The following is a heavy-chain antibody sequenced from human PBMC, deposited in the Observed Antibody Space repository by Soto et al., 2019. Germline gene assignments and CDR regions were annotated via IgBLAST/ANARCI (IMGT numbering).Heavy chain of an antibody. Sequence: EVQLVESGGGLVQPGGSLSVSCAASGFTYSSYWMTWVRQAPGQGLEWVANIKQDGSERYYVDSVKGRFTISRDNAKSSLYLQMNSLRADDTAVYYCVRGDGAFDIWGQGTMVIVSS. V-gene: IGHV3-7*03. CDR2: IKQDGSER. J-gene: IGHJ3*02. CDR1: GFTYSSYW. CDR3: VRGDGAFDI. D-gene: IGHD2-21*02.